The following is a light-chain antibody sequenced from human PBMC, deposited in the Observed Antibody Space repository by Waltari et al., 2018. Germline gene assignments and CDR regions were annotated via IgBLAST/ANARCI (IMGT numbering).Light chain of an antibody. CDR2: WAA. J-gene: IGKJ3*01. CDR3: QQHSTIPFT. CDR1: QSVLYSSNNMNH. Sequence: DVVMTQSPDSLAVSLGERATINCKSSQSVLYSSNNMNHLAWYQQTPGQPPRLLIYWAATRASGVPDRGSGSGSGTDFTLTISSLQAEDVAVYYCQQHSTIPFTFGPGTKVDIK. V-gene: IGKV4-1*01.